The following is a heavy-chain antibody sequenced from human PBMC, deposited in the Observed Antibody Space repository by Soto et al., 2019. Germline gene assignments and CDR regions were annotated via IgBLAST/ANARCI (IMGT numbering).Heavy chain of an antibody. Sequence: QVQLVESGGGVVQPGRSLRLSCAASGFTFSSYGMHWVRQAPGKGLEWVAVISYDGSNKYYADSVKGRFTISRDNSKNTLYLQMNSLRAEDTAVYYCAKDRPSGSSTYYYGMDVWCQGTTVTVSS. CDR1: GFTFSSYG. D-gene: IGHD1-26*01. CDR2: ISYDGSNK. V-gene: IGHV3-30*18. J-gene: IGHJ6*02. CDR3: AKDRPSGSSTYYYGMDV.